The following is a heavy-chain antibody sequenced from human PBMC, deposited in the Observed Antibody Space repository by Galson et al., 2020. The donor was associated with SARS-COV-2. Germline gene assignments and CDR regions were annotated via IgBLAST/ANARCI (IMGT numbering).Heavy chain of an antibody. CDR3: ARDVFYYDSSGYYYPYFDY. V-gene: IGHV3-7*01. D-gene: IGHD3-22*01. J-gene: IGHJ4*02. CDR2: IKQDGSEK. Sequence: GESLKISCAASGFTFSSYWMSWVRQAPGKGLEWVANIKQDGSEKYYVDSVKGRFTISRDNAKNSLYLQMNSLRAEDTAVYYCARDVFYYDSSGYYYPYFDYWGQGTLVTVSS. CDR1: GFTFSSYW.